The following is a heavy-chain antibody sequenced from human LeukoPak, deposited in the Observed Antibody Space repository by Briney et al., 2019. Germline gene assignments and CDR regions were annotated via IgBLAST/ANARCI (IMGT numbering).Heavy chain of an antibody. V-gene: IGHV6-1*01. CDR2: TYFRSKWYN. J-gene: IGHJ1*01. CDR3: ATEKH. CDR1: GDSVSSNSAT. Sequence: SQTLSLTCAISGDSVSSNSATWNWIRQSPSRGLEWLGRTYFRSKWYNGYAVSMKGRITITPDTSKNQFSLQLHSVTPEDTAVYYCATEKHWGQGTLVTVSS. D-gene: IGHD2-21*02.